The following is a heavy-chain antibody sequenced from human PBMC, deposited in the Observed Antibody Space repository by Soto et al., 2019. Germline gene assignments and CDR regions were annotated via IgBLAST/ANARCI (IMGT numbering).Heavy chain of an antibody. CDR1: GFTCRSYA. CDR3: ARDEVEEMATMIDY. V-gene: IGHV3-30-3*01. J-gene: IGHJ4*02. CDR2: ISYDGNTK. Sequence: QVQLVESGGGVVQPGRSLRLSCAASGFTCRSYAMHWVRQAPGKGLEWVAVISYDGNTKYYADSVKGRFTVSRDNSRNTLNLQMNSLRVEDTAVYYCARDEVEEMATMIDYWGQGSLVTVSS.